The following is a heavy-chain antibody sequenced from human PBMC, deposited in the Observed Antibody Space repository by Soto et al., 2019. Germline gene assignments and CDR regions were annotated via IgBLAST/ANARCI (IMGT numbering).Heavy chain of an antibody. Sequence: PSETLSLTCSVSADSFSKYYWTWIRQSPGEGLEWIGYIYFNGNTNYNPSLKGRVTISIDTSKKQFSLNLSSVTAADTAVYYCASVTFGGVVLAHWGQGTLVTVSS. J-gene: IGHJ4*02. D-gene: IGHD3-16*01. V-gene: IGHV4-59*01. CDR3: ASVTFGGVVLAH. CDR1: ADSFSKYY. CDR2: IYFNGNT.